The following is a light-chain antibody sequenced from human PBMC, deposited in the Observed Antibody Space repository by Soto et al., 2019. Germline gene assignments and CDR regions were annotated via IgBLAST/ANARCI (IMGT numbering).Light chain of an antibody. CDR2: AAS. CDR1: QSIISW. V-gene: IGKV1-39*01. Sequence: DIQMTQSPSILSASVGDRVTITCRASQSIISWLAWYHQKPWKAPKLLIYAASSLQSGVPSRFSGSGSGTDFTLTISSLQPEDFATYYCQQSYSTSWTFGQGTKVDI. J-gene: IGKJ1*01. CDR3: QQSYSTSWT.